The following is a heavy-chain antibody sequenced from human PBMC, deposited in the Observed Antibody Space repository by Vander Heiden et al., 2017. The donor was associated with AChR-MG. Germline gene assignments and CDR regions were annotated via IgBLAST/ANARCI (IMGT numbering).Heavy chain of an antibody. Sequence: QVQLVQSGAEVKKPGSSVKVSCKASGGNFSSYAISWVRQAPGQGLEWMGGIIPIFGTANYAQKFQGRVTITADESTSTAYMELSSLRSEDTAVYYCASEAVVVPAALPNYYYYGMDVWGQGTTVTVSS. V-gene: IGHV1-69*01. D-gene: IGHD2-2*01. CDR1: GGNFSSYA. J-gene: IGHJ6*02. CDR2: IIPIFGTA. CDR3: ASEAVVVPAALPNYYYYGMDV.